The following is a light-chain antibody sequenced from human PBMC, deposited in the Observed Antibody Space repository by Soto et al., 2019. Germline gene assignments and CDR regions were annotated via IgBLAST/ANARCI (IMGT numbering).Light chain of an antibody. V-gene: IGKV3-15*01. CDR1: QSVRTK. CDR2: GAS. Sequence: EIVMTQPPATLSVSPGEGATLSCRASQSVRTKLAWYQQKAGQAPRLLIYGASTRASGVSDRFSGSGSGTEYTLTISRLQSEDFAVYYCQQYDTWPSITFGQGTRLEIK. J-gene: IGKJ5*01. CDR3: QQYDTWPSIT.